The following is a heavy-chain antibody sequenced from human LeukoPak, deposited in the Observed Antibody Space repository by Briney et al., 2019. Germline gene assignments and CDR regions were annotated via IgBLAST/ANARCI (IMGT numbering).Heavy chain of an antibody. Sequence: SVKVSCKASGGTFSSYAISWVRQAPGQGLEWMGRIIPIFGTANYAQKFQGRVTITTDESTSTAYMELSSLRSEDTAVYYCARDEPYYFYFDYWGQGTLVTVSS. CDR1: GGTFSSYA. CDR3: ARDEPYYFYFDY. D-gene: IGHD3-10*01. CDR2: IIPIFGTA. V-gene: IGHV1-69*05. J-gene: IGHJ4*02.